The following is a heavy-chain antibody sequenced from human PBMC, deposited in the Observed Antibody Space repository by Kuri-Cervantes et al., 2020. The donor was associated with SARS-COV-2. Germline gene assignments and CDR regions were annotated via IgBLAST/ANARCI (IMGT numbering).Heavy chain of an antibody. J-gene: IGHJ5*02. D-gene: IGHD4-11*01. Sequence: GGSLRLSCAASGFTFSSYSMNWVRQAPGKGLEWVSSISSSSSYIYYADSVKGRFTISRDNAKNSLYLQMNSLRAEDTAVYYCVRDGRSGTVTEVDWFDPWGQGTLVTVSS. CDR1: GFTFSSYS. CDR3: VRDGRSGTVTEVDWFDP. V-gene: IGHV3-21*01. CDR2: ISSSSSYI.